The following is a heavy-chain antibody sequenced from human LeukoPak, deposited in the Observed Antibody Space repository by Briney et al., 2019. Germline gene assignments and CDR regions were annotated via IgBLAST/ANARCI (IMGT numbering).Heavy chain of an antibody. V-gene: IGHV4-59*08. D-gene: IGHD3-16*02. Sequence: MASETLSLTCTVSGGSISSYYWSWIRQPAGKGLEWIGYIYYSGSTNYNPSLKSRVTMSIDTSKKQFSLKLSSVTAADTAVYYCAAYVWGSYRYDHWGQGTLVSVSS. CDR1: GGSISSYY. J-gene: IGHJ4*02. CDR3: AAYVWGSYRYDH. CDR2: IYYSGST.